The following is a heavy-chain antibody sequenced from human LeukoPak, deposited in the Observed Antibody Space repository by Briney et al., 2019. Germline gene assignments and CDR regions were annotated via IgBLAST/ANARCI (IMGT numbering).Heavy chain of an antibody. D-gene: IGHD5-24*01. CDR3: AREGRYRYGYNEYHSYMDI. CDR2: IYYSGST. Sequence: SETLSLTCTVSGGSISSSSYYWGWIRQPPGKGLEWIVNIYYSGSTNYNPSLKSRVTISVDTSKNQFSLKLSSVTAAETAVYYCAREGRYRYGYNEYHSYMDIWGKGTTVTVSS. J-gene: IGHJ6*03. V-gene: IGHV4-39*07. CDR1: GGSISSSSYY.